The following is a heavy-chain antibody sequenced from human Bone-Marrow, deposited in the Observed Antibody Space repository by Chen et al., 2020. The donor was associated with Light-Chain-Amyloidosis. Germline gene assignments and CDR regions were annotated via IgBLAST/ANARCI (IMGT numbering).Heavy chain of an antibody. J-gene: IGHJ2*01. V-gene: IGHV1-8*01. D-gene: IGHD3-10*01. CDR2: MNPNSGNT. Sequence: QVQLVQSGAEVKKPGASVKVSCKASGYTFTNYDVNWLRQAPGQGPEWMAWMNPNSGNTGYAQKFQGGVTLTRDTSISTAYMELSSLTSEDTAVYYCARCNIMVRGALERYFDLWGRGTLVTVSS. CDR1: GYTFTNYD. CDR3: ARCNIMVRGALERYFDL.